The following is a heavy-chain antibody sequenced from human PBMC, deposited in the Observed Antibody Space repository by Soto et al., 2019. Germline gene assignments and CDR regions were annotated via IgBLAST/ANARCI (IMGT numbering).Heavy chain of an antibody. V-gene: IGHV1-69*13. J-gene: IGHJ6*02. CDR1: GGTFSSYA. CDR3: ARDWQQLISDYYYYGMDV. CDR2: IIPIFGTA. D-gene: IGHD6-13*01. Sequence: ASLKVSCKASGGTFSSYAISWVRQAPGQGLEWMGGIIPIFGTANYAQKFQGRVTITADESTSTAYMELSSLRSEDTAVYYCARDWQQLISDYYYYGMDVWGQGTTVTVSS.